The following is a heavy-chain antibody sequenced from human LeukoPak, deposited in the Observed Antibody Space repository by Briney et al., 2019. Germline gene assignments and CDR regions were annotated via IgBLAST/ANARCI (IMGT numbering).Heavy chain of an antibody. Sequence: ASVKVSCKASGYTFISYAMHWVRQAPGQRLEWMGWINGGNGNTKYSQEFQGRVTITRDTSASIAYMELSSLRSEDMAVYYCARARGLYSRITTAWEYWGQGTLVTVSS. D-gene: IGHD6-13*01. CDR2: INGGNGNT. CDR1: GYTFISYA. V-gene: IGHV1-3*03. CDR3: ARARGLYSRITTAWEY. J-gene: IGHJ4*02.